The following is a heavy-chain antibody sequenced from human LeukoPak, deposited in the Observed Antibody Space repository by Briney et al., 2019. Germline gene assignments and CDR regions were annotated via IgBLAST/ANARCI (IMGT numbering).Heavy chain of an antibody. Sequence: SETLSLTCAVYGVSFSGYYWSWIRQPPGKGLEWIGEINHSGSTNYNPSLKSRVTISVDTSKNQFSLKLSSVTAADTAVYYCARVMVRGVARRFNWFDPWGQGTLVTVSS. V-gene: IGHV4-34*01. CDR1: GVSFSGYY. D-gene: IGHD3-10*01. CDR3: ARVMVRGVARRFNWFDP. J-gene: IGHJ5*02. CDR2: INHSGST.